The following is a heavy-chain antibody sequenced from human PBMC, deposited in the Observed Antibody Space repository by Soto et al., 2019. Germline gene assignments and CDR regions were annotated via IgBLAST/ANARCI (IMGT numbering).Heavy chain of an antibody. CDR2: IYWDDDK. Sequence: QITLNESGPKQVSPRRSLTLTCTFSGFSLTTSGVGVGWIRQSPGKAPEWLALIYWDDDKRYSPSLKSRLTITKDTSKNQVVLTMADLDPADTATYYCAHRVLRTVFGLVTTTAIYFDFWGQGTPVAVSS. CDR1: GFSLTTSGVG. CDR3: AHRVLRTVFGLVTTTAIYFDF. D-gene: IGHD3-3*01. J-gene: IGHJ4*02. V-gene: IGHV2-5*02.